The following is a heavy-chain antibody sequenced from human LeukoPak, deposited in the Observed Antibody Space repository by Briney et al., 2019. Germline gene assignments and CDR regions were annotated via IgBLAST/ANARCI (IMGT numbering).Heavy chain of an antibody. CDR1: GGTFSSYA. V-gene: IGHV1-69*13. D-gene: IGHD5-18*01. CDR2: IIPIFGTA. Sequence: GASVKVSCKASGGTFSSYAISWVRQAPGQGLEWMGGIIPIFGTANYAQKFQGRVTITADESTSTAYMELSSLGSEDTAVYYCARPDEDRGYSYGYNYWGQGTLVTVSS. J-gene: IGHJ4*02. CDR3: ARPDEDRGYSYGYNY.